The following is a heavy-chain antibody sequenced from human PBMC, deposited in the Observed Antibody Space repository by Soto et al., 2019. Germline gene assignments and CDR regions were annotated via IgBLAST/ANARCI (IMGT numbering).Heavy chain of an antibody. CDR2: IKSQVNGGTP. J-gene: IGHJ4*01. CDR1: GFTFSTAW. V-gene: IGHV3-15*07. CDR3: TTDSYFTSKLVRFDY. Sequence: GGSLRLSCAAPGFTFSTAWINWVRQAPGKGLEWVGRIKSQVNGGTPDFAAPVRGRFAISRDDSRSMVYLQMNRLKTEDTAVYYCTTDSYFTSKLVRFDYWGLGTLXTVSS. D-gene: IGHD2-21*01.